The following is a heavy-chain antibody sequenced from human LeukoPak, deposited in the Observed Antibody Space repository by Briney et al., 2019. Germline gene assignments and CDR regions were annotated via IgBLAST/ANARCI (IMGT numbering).Heavy chain of an antibody. CDR1: GFTFISYS. D-gene: IGHD4-11*01. CDR2: ISSSSSYI. V-gene: IGHV3-21*01. J-gene: IGHJ2*01. Sequence: GGSLRLSCAASGFTFISYSMNWVRQAPGKGLEWVSSISSSSSYIYSADSVKRRFTTPRDNAKNSLYLQMNSLRAEDTAVYYCARAATVSSNANDPSWYFDLWGRGTLVTVSS. CDR3: ARAATVSSNANDPSWYFDL.